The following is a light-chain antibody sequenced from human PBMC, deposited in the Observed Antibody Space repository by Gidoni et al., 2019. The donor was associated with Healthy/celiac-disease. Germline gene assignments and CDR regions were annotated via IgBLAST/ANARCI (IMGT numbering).Light chain of an antibody. CDR2: RNN. V-gene: IGLV1-47*01. J-gene: IGLJ3*02. CDR3: AAWDESLSGRV. Sequence: QSVLTQPPSASGTPGPRVTISCSGSSPNIGSNYVSWYQQLPGTAPKLLIYRNNQRPSGVPDRFSGSKSGTSASLAISGLRSEDEADYYCAAWDESLSGRVFGGGTKLTVL. CDR1: SPNIGSNY.